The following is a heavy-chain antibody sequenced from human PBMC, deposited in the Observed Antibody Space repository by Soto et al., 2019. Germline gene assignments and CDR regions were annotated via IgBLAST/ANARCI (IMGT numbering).Heavy chain of an antibody. V-gene: IGHV3-64*01. D-gene: IGHD2-8*01. Sequence: EVQQVESGGGLVQPGGSLRLSCAASGFTFSSYAMHWVRQAPGKGLEYVSAISSNGGSTYYANSVKGRFTISRDNSKNPLYLHIRILIAEEIAVFYCSRQGMSVSSYYFDYWGQGTLVTVSS. CDR1: GFTFSSYA. CDR3: SRQGMSVSSYYFDY. J-gene: IGHJ4*02. CDR2: ISSNGGST.